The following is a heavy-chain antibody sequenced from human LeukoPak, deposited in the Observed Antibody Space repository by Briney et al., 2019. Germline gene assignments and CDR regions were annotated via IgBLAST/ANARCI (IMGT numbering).Heavy chain of an antibody. CDR2: IIPIFGTA. Sequence: SVKSSCKASGGTCSSYAISWVRQAPGQGLEWMGGIIPIFGTANSAQKFQGRVTITTDESTSTAYMELSSLRSEDTAVYYCARGEKLSSYYYYMDVWGKGTTVTVSS. CDR3: ARGEKLSSYYYYMDV. CDR1: GGTCSSYA. J-gene: IGHJ6*03. V-gene: IGHV1-69*05. D-gene: IGHD3-16*01.